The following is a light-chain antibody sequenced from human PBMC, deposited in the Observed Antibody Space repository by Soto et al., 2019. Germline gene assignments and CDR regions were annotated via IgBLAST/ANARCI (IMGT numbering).Light chain of an antibody. CDR1: QSISNY. Sequence: DIPMTQSPSSLSASVGDRVTITCRASQSISNYLSWYQLKPGTAPKLLIYGASSLQSGVPSRFSGSGSGTDFTLTISSLQPEDSATYYCQQSYSTPMYSFGQGTKLEIK. J-gene: IGKJ2*01. CDR2: GAS. CDR3: QQSYSTPMYS. V-gene: IGKV1-39*01.